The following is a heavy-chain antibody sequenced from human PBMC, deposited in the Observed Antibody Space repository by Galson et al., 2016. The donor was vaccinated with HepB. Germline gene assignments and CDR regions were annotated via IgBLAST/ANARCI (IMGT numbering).Heavy chain of an antibody. CDR3: ARRAWGSGMHIGMDV. CDR2: IYPGDSDT. V-gene: IGHV5-51*01. CDR1: GYSFTTYW. Sequence: QSGAEVKKPGESLKISCKGSGYSFTTYWIGWVRQMPGKGLEWMGIIYPGDSDTRYSPSFQGQVTMSADKSISTAYLQWSSLKASDTAMYYCARRAWGSGMHIGMDVWGQGTTVTVAS. D-gene: IGHD3-10*01. J-gene: IGHJ6*02.